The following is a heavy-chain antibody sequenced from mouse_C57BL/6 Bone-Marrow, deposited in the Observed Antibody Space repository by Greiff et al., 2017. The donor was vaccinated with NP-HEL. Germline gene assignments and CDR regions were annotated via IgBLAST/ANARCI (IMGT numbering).Heavy chain of an antibody. Sequence: VQLKQSGPELVKPGASVKISCKASGYSFTGYYMNWVKQSPEKSLEWIGEINPSTGGTTYNQKFKAKATLTVDKSSSTAYMQLKSLTSEDSAVYYCARVDYYDYPYYAMDYWGQGTSVTVSS. V-gene: IGHV1-42*01. CDR1: GYSFTGYY. D-gene: IGHD2-4*01. CDR3: ARVDYYDYPYYAMDY. CDR2: INPSTGGT. J-gene: IGHJ4*01.